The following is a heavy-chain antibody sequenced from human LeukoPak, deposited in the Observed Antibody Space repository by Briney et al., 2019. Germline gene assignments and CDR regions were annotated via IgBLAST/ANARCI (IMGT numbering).Heavy chain of an antibody. CDR2: IYTSGST. CDR3: ARGSYHTRIYFDY. V-gene: IGHV4-4*08. CDR1: GGSISSYY. Sequence: TSETLSLTCTVSGGSISSYYWSWIRQPPGKGLEWIGRIYTSGSTNYNPSLKSRVTISVDTSKNQFSLKLSSVTAADTAVYYCARGSYHTRIYFDYWGQGTLVTVSS. D-gene: IGHD1-26*01. J-gene: IGHJ4*02.